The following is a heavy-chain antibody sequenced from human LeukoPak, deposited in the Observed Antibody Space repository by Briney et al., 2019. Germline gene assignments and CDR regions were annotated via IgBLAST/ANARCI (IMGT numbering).Heavy chain of an antibody. D-gene: IGHD3-10*01. CDR1: GFTFSSYA. J-gene: IGHJ4*02. V-gene: IGHV3-23*01. CDR3: ANRGKYYFDY. Sequence: PTGGSLRLSCAASGFTFSSYAMSWVRQAPGKGLEWVSTIGGSNSNTYYADSVKGRFTISRDNSKNTLYLQMHSLSAEDTAVYYCANRGKYYFDYWGQGTLVTVSS. CDR2: IGGSNSNT.